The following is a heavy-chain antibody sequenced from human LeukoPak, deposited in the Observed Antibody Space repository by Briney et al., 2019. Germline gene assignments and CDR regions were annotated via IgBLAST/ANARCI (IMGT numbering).Heavy chain of an antibody. Sequence: PSETLSLTCTVSRASMSTYYWSWIRQPPGKGLEWIGFISYSGSASYSPSLKGRVTMSADTSQNQFSLWLSSVTAAGTAVYYFARGSDYGDYWGQGTLVTVSS. J-gene: IGHJ4*02. CDR3: ARGSDYGDY. CDR2: ISYSGSA. D-gene: IGHD4-17*01. CDR1: RASMSTYY. V-gene: IGHV4-59*01.